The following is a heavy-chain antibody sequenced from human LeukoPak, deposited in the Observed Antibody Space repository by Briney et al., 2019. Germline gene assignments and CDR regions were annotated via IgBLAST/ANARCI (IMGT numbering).Heavy chain of an antibody. Sequence: ASGPTLVKPTQTLTLTCTFSGFSLSTSGVGVGWIRQPPGEALEWLAVIYWNDDKRYSPVLKSRLTITKDTSKNQVVLTMTNMDPVDTATYYCAHRGDITMVRGVSPIRGWFDPWGQGTLVTVSS. CDR2: IYWNDDK. CDR3: AHRGDITMVRGVSPIRGWFDP. CDR1: GFSLSTSGVG. V-gene: IGHV2-5*01. J-gene: IGHJ5*02. D-gene: IGHD3-10*01.